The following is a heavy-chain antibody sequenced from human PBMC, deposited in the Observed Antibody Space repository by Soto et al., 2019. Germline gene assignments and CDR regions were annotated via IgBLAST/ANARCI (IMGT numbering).Heavy chain of an antibody. D-gene: IGHD3-10*01. CDR1: GYTVTGYY. J-gene: IGHJ4*02. V-gene: IGHV1-2*04. CDR3: ARGFTYYSGSGSYSPPPFDY. Sequence: ASVKVSCKASGYTVTGYYMQWVGQAPGQGLEGSGWSTPHGGGTHYAQKLQGWVTMTRDTSNSTGYMALSRPRSDATAVYYCARGFTYYSGSGSYSPPPFDYWGQGTLVTVSS. CDR2: STPHGGGT.